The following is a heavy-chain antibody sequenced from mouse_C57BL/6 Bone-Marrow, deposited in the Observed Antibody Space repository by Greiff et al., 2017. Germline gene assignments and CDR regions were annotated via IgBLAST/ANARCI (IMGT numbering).Heavy chain of an antibody. J-gene: IGHJ2*01. Sequence: VQLKESGAELVKPGASVKLSCTASGFNIKDYYMHWVKQRTEQGLEWIGRIDPEDGDTKYAPKFQGKATITADTSSNTAYLQLSSLTSEDTAVYYCASYDGYPIFDYWGQGTTLTVSS. V-gene: IGHV14-2*01. D-gene: IGHD2-3*01. CDR3: ASYDGYPIFDY. CDR1: GFNIKDYY. CDR2: IDPEDGDT.